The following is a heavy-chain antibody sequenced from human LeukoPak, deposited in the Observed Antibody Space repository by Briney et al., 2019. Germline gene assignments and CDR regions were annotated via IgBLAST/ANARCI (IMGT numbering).Heavy chain of an antibody. Sequence: GGSLRLSCAASGFTFSSYAMSWVRQAPGKGLEWVSAISGSGGSTYYADSVKGRFTISRDNSKNTLYLQMNSLRAEDTAVYYCAKVDRYDFWSGYYATFDYWGQGTLVTASS. V-gene: IGHV3-23*01. CDR1: GFTFSSYA. CDR3: AKVDRYDFWSGYYATFDY. CDR2: ISGSGGST. J-gene: IGHJ4*02. D-gene: IGHD3-3*01.